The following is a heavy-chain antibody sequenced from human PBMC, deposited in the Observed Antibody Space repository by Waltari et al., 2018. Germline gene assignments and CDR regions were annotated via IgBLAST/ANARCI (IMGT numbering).Heavy chain of an antibody. CDR1: GGSISSGSYY. Sequence: GGSISSGSYYWSWIRQPAGKGLERIGRIYTSGSTNYNPSLKSRVTISVDTSKNQFSLKLSSVTAADTAVYYCARGRVAARAFDYWGQGTLVTVSS. CDR3: ARGRVAARAFDY. CDR2: IYTSGST. J-gene: IGHJ4*02. V-gene: IGHV4-61*02. D-gene: IGHD6-25*01.